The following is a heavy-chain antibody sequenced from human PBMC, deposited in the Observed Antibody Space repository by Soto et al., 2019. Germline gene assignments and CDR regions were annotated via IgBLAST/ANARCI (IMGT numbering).Heavy chain of an antibody. CDR2: IYSGGTT. Sequence: ELQLVESGGGLVQPGGSLRLSCAASGFSVSINYVNWVRQAPGKGLEWVSVIYSGGTTHYADSVKGRFTISRDTSKNTLYLQMNSLRVEDTFVYYCAGDSTDGDFVDAFDVWGQGTMVTVSS. CDR1: GFSVSINY. J-gene: IGHJ3*01. V-gene: IGHV3-66*01. D-gene: IGHD4-17*01. CDR3: AGDSTDGDFVDAFDV.